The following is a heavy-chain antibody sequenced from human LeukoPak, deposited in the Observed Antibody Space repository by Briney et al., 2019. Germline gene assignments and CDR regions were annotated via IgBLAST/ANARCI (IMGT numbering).Heavy chain of an antibody. D-gene: IGHD3-22*01. CDR1: GFTFSSYG. V-gene: IGHV3-33*01. Sequence: GGSLRLSCAASGFTFSSYGMHWVRQAPGKGLEWVAVIWYDGSNKYYADSVKGRFTISRDNSKNTLSLQMNSLRVEDTAVYYCARAGLDSSGQHPHDYWGQGTLVTVSS. CDR2: IWYDGSNK. CDR3: ARAGLDSSGQHPHDY. J-gene: IGHJ4*02.